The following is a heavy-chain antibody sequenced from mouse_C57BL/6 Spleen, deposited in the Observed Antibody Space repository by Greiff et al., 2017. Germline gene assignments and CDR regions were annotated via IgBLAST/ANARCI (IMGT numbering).Heavy chain of an antibody. CDR3: LYYDYDTYYAMDY. CDR1: GFSLTSYG. CDR2: IWSGGST. D-gene: IGHD2-4*01. V-gene: IGHV2-2*01. Sequence: VQLKESGPGLVQPSQSLSITCTVSGFSLTSYGVHWVRQSPGKGLEWLGVIWSGGSTDYNAAFISRLSISKDNSKSQVFFKMNSLQADDTAIYYCLYYDYDTYYAMDYWGQGTSVTVSS. J-gene: IGHJ4*01.